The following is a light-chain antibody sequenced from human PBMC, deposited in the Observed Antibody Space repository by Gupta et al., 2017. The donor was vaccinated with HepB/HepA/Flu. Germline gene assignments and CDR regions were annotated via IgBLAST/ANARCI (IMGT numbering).Light chain of an antibody. CDR1: SNDIGSHKY. CDR2: DVS. CDR3: SSDGTGDI. Sequence: SAPTQTASVSGSPGQSITISCTGTSNDIGSHKYVSWYQQFPGRAPKLMIDDVSNRTTGGSYRFSGSKSGNTASMTTSGLQAEDEADYYCSSDGTGDIFGTGTRVIVL. V-gene: IGLV2-14*03. J-gene: IGLJ1*01.